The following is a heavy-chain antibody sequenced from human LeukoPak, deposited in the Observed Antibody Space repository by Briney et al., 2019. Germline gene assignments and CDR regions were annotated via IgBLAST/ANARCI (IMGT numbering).Heavy chain of an antibody. J-gene: IGHJ4*02. Sequence: GGSLRLSCAASGFTFSSYAMSWVRQAPGKGLEWVSAISGSGGSTYYADSVKGRFTISRDNSKNTLYLQMHSLRAEDTAFYYCARDLTYFDYWGQGTLVTVSS. CDR1: GFTFSSYA. V-gene: IGHV3-23*01. CDR3: ARDLTYFDY. CDR2: ISGSGGST.